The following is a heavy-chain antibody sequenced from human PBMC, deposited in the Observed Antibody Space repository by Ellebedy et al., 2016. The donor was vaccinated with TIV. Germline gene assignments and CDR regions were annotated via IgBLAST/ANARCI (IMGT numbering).Heavy chain of an antibody. D-gene: IGHD3-10*01. J-gene: IGHJ4*02. CDR2: IRSKAYGGTT. Sequence: GESLKISCTASGFTFGDYAMSWFRQAPGKGLEWVGFIRSKAYGGTTEYAASVKGRFTISRDDSKSIAYLQMNSLKTEDTAVYYCTISMVRGAFDYWGQGTLVTVSS. CDR1: GFTFGDYA. V-gene: IGHV3-49*03. CDR3: TISMVRGAFDY.